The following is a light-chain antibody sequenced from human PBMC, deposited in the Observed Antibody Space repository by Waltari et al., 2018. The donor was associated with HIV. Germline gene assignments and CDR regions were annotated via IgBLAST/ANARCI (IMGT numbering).Light chain of an antibody. CDR1: SPNIGSTY. CDR2: RNN. J-gene: IGLJ3*02. Sequence: QSVLTQPPSASGTPGQRVTISCSGSSPNIGSTYGYWYQQLPGTAPKLLIYRNNQRPSGVPDRFSGSKSGTSASLAISGLRSEDEADYYCAAWDDSLSGLVFGGGTKVNVL. V-gene: IGLV1-47*01. CDR3: AAWDDSLSGLV.